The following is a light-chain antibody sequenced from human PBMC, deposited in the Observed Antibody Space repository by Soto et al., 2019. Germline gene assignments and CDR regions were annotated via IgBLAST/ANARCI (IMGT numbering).Light chain of an antibody. CDR3: QQYNAYPWT. CDR1: QSVSRK. CDR2: WAS. J-gene: IGKJ1*01. Sequence: EIVMTQSPATLSVSPGERATLSCRASQSVSRKLAWYQQTRGQAPRLLIYWASTRESGVPDRFSGSGSGTDFTLTISSLQPEDFATYYCQQYNAYPWTFGQGTKVDIK. V-gene: IGKV3-15*01.